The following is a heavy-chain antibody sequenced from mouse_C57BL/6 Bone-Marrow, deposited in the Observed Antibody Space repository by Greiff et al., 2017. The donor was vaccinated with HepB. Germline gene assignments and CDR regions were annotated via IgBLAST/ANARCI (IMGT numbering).Heavy chain of an antibody. V-gene: IGHV3-6*01. D-gene: IGHD2-5*01. CDR1: GYSITSGYY. CDR2: ISYDGSN. J-gene: IGHJ4*01. CDR3: ARDYYSNYVRAMDY. Sequence: EVKLQESGPGLVKPSQSLSLTCSVTGYSITSGYYWNWIRQFPGNKLEWMGYISYDGSNNYNPSLKNRISITRDTSKNQFFLKLNSVTTEDTATYYCARDYYSNYVRAMDYWGQGTSVTVSS.